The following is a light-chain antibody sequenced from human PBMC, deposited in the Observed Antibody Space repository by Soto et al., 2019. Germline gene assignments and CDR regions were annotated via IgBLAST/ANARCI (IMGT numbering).Light chain of an antibody. V-gene: IGKV1-5*01. CDR3: QQYNSYSGT. CDR1: QSISSW. CDR2: DAS. J-gene: IGKJ1*01. Sequence: DIQMPQSPSTLSASVGDRVTITCRASQSISSWLAWYQQKQGKAPKLLIYDASSLESGVPSRFSGSGSGTEFTLTISSLQPDNFATYYCQQYNSYSGTFGQGTKVEIK.